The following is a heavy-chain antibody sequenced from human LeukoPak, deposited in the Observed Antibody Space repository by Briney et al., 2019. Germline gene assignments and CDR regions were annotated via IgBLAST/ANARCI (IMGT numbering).Heavy chain of an antibody. V-gene: IGHV4-39*02. CDR2: IYYSGGT. CDR1: GASISSTSYY. D-gene: IGHD2-2*01. J-gene: IGHJ5*02. CDR3: ARGSLGYCGTTTCYPWFDP. Sequence: SETLSLTCTVSGASISSTSYYWAWLRQSPEKGLEWIGSIYYSGGTYYNPSLNLRFTISIDTSNNHFSLKLSSVTAADAAVYYCARGSLGYCGTTTCYPWFDPWGQGTLVTVSS.